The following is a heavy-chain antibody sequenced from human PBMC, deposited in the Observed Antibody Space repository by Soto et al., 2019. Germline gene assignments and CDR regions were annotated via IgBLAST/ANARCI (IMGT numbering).Heavy chain of an antibody. J-gene: IGHJ6*02. D-gene: IGHD3-3*01. CDR2: IYYSGST. CDR1: GGSVSSGSYY. Sequence: QVQLQESGPGLVKPSETLSLTCTVSGGSVSSGSYYWSWIRQPPGKGLERIGYIYYSGSTNYNPSRKSRVTISVDTSKNQFSLKLISVTAADTAVYYCASITIYYAMDVWGQGTTVTVSS. CDR3: ASITIYYAMDV. V-gene: IGHV4-61*01.